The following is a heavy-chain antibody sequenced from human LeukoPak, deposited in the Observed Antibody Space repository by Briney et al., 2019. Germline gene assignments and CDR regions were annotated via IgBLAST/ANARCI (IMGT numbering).Heavy chain of an antibody. J-gene: IGHJ4*02. Sequence: SETLSLTCTVSGDSISSHYWSWFRQPPGKGLEWLGYISYSGWTNYSPPLMSRLIILVDTSKNQFSLKLSSVTAADTAVYYCGRGGVYNYGPIDYWGQGTLVTVSS. D-gene: IGHD5-18*01. V-gene: IGHV4-59*11. CDR2: ISYSGWT. CDR3: GRGGVYNYGPIDY. CDR1: GDSISSHY.